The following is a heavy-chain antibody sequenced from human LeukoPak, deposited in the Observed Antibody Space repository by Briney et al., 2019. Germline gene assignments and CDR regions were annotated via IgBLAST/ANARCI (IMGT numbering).Heavy chain of an antibody. D-gene: IGHD3-22*01. Sequence: GGSLRLSCAASGVTFSSYGMHWVRQTPGKGLEWVAFISYDGSNQYYADSVKGRFTLSRDNSKNTLYLQMDSLRPEDAALYYCAKDLFYYDKGGFDYWGQGTPVTVS. J-gene: IGHJ4*02. V-gene: IGHV3-30*18. CDR2: ISYDGSNQ. CDR3: AKDLFYYDKGGFDY. CDR1: GVTFSSYG.